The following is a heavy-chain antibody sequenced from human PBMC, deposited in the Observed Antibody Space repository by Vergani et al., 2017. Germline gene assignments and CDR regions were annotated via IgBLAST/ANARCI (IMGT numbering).Heavy chain of an antibody. CDR3: ATTETYYDILTGYSNDAFDI. Sequence: QLQLQESGPGLVKPSETLSLTCTVSGGSISSSSYYWGWIRQPPGKGLEWIGSFYYSGSTYYNPSLRSRVTISVDTSKNQFSLKLSSVTAADTAVYYCATTETYYDILTGYSNDAFDIWGQGTMVTVSS. V-gene: IGHV4-39*01. D-gene: IGHD3-9*01. J-gene: IGHJ3*02. CDR2: FYYSGST. CDR1: GGSISSSSYY.